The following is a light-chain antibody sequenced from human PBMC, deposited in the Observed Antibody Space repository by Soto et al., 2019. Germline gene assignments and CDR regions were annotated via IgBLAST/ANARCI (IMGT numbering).Light chain of an antibody. CDR1: SSNIGAGYD. V-gene: IGLV1-40*01. J-gene: IGLJ2*01. CDR2: GNN. CDR3: QSYDSSLSAPV. Sequence: QSVLTQPPSVSGAPGQRVTISCTGSSSNIGAGYDVHWYQQLPGTAPKLLIYGNNNRPSGVPDRFSGSNSGTSASLAITGLQAEDEADYYCQSYDSSLSAPVFGGGTKLTVL.